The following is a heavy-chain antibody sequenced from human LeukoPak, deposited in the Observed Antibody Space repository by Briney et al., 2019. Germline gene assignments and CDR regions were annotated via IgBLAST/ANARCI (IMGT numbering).Heavy chain of an antibody. CDR2: IRYDENK. Sequence: GGSLRLSCAASGITFSTYGMHWVRQAPGKGLEWVAFIRYDENKYYADSVKGRFTISRDNSKNTLYLQINSLRAEDTAVYYCATESQSYWGQGTLVTVSS. CDR3: ATESQSY. CDR1: GITFSTYG. J-gene: IGHJ4*02. V-gene: IGHV3-30*02.